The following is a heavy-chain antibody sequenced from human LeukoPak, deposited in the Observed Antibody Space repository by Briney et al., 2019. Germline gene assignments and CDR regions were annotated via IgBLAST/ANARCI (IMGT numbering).Heavy chain of an antibody. CDR1: GFTFSSYG. CDR2: ISYDGSNK. V-gene: IGHV3-30*18. Sequence: GGSLRLSCAAFGFTFSSYGMHWVRQAPGKGLEWVAVISYDGSNKYYADSVKGRFTISRDNSKNTLYLQMNSLRAEDTAVYYCAKSKSSLGMCDYWGQGTLVTVSS. D-gene: IGHD6-13*01. CDR3: AKSKSSLGMCDY. J-gene: IGHJ4*02.